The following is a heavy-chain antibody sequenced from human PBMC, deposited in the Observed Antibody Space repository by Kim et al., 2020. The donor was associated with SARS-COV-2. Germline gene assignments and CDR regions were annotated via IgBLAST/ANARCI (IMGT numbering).Heavy chain of an antibody. Sequence: GGSLRLSCAASEFTFSSYSMNWVRQAPGKGLEWISYISSGSSTIYYADSVRGRFTISRDNAQKSLYLQINNLRDEDTAIYYCTRARSRYGSGNYYIFYYGMDVWGQGTTVTVSS. J-gene: IGHJ6*02. V-gene: IGHV3-48*02. CDR1: EFTFSSYS. CDR3: TRARSRYGSGNYYIFYYGMDV. D-gene: IGHD3-10*01. CDR2: ISSGSSTI.